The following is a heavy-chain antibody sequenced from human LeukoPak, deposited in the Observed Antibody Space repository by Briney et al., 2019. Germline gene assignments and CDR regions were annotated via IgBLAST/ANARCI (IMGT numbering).Heavy chain of an antibody. V-gene: IGHV4-4*07. J-gene: IGHJ5*02. CDR1: GGSISSYY. CDR2: IYTSGST. D-gene: IGHD5-12*01. CDR3: ARDLVRFGYEPNWFDP. Sequence: SETLSLTCTVSGGSISSYYWSWIRQPAGKGLEWIGRIYTSGSTNYNPALKSRVTMSVDTSKNQFSLKLSSVTAADTAVYYCARDLVRFGYEPNWFDPWGQGTLVTVSS.